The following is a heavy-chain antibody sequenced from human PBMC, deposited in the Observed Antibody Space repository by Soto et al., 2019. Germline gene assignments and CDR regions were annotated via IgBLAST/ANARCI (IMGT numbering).Heavy chain of an antibody. V-gene: IGHV4-34*01. CDR2: INHSGST. Sequence: SETLSLTCAVYGGSFSGYYWSWIRQPPGKGLEWIGEINHSGSTNYNPSLKSRVTISVDTSKNQFSLKLSSVTAADTAVYYCARARRLRKRYWYFDLWGRGTLVTVSS. J-gene: IGHJ2*01. CDR1: GGSFSGYY. CDR3: ARARRLRKRYWYFDL. D-gene: IGHD6-25*01.